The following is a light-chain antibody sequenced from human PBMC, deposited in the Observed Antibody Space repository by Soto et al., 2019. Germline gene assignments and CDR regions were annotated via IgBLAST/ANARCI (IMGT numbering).Light chain of an antibody. J-gene: IGKJ1*01. Sequence: IGWTHSPGTLSLSPGERGTLSCRASLSGSSSYLAWYQQKPGQAPRLLIYDASSRATGIPERFSGSGSGTDFTLTTNRREPEDFGVYYCQQYGRSRWTVAQGTKAHIK. CDR2: DAS. CDR1: LSGSSSY. V-gene: IGKV3-20*01. CDR3: QQYGRSRWT.